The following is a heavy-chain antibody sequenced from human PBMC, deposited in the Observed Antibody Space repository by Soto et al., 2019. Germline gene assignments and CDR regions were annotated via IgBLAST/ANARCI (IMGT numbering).Heavy chain of an antibody. CDR1: GFSLSASGAS. Sequence: SGPTLVNPTQTLRLTCAFSGFSLSASGASVGWIRQPPGKALEWLAHIYWNDDKRYSPSLRSRLTISEDASKNQVVLTFTNMDPADTGTYYCVHRLDVPGLAFDPWGQGTLVTVSS. D-gene: IGHD3-10*02. CDR2: IYWNDDK. J-gene: IGHJ5*02. CDR3: VHRLDVPGLAFDP. V-gene: IGHV2-5*01.